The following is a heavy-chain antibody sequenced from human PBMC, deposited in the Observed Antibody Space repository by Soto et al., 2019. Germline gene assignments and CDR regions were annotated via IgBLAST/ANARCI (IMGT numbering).Heavy chain of an antibody. CDR3: ARLRSSTWRLTRLNWFDP. D-gene: IGHD2-2*01. CDR2: ISAYNGNT. V-gene: IGHV1-18*01. J-gene: IGHJ5*02. CDR1: GYTFTSYG. Sequence: GASVKVSCKASGYTFTSYGISWVRQAPGQGLEWMGWISAYNGNTNYAQKLQGRVTMTTDTSTSTAYMELRSLRSDDTAVYYCARLRSSTWRLTRLNWFDPWGQGTLVTVSS.